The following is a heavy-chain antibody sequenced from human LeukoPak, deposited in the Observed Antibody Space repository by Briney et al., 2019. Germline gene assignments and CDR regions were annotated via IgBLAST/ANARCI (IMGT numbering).Heavy chain of an antibody. V-gene: IGHV4-59*01. J-gene: IGHJ4*02. D-gene: IGHD3-10*01. CDR1: GGSISSYY. Sequence: SETLSLTCTVSGGSISSYYWSWIRQPPGKGLEWIGYIYYSGSTNYNPSLKSRVTISVDTSKNQFSLKLSSVTAADTAVHYCARDLVDYYGSGSHEDYWGQGTLVTVSS. CDR2: IYYSGST. CDR3: ARDLVDYYGSGSHEDY.